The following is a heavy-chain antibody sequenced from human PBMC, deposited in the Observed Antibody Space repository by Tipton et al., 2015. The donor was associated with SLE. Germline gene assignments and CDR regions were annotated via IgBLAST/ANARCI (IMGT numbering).Heavy chain of an antibody. J-gene: IGHJ6*03. CDR3: ASNSGTYYYYYYMDV. D-gene: IGHD1-26*01. CDR2: IYYSGST. V-gene: IGHV4-61*01. Sequence: TLSLTCTVAGGSINSVSYYWSWIRQPPGKGLEWIGYIYYSGSTNYNPSLKSRVTMSVDTSKNQFSLKLSSVTAADTAIYYCASNSGTYYYYYYMDVWGKGTTVTVSS. CDR1: GGSINSVSYY.